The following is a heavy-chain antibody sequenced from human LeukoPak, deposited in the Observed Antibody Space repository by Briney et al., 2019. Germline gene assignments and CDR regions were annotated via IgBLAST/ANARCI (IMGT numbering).Heavy chain of an antibody. J-gene: IGHJ4*02. V-gene: IGHV1-24*01. Sequence: ASVKVSCKVSGYTLSELSMHWVRQSPGKGLEWMGGFDVAETDTVYAQKFQGRVTMTEDTSTDTAYMELNSLSSEDTAVYYCSSSGVEEWQGLHFWGQGTLVTVSS. D-gene: IGHD3-3*01. CDR1: GYTLSELS. CDR3: SSSGVEEWQGLHF. CDR2: FDVAETDT.